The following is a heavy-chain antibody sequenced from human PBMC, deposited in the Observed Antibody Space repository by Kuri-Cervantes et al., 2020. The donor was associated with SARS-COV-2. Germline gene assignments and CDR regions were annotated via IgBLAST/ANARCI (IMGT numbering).Heavy chain of an antibody. CDR2: IIPILGIA. V-gene: IGHV1-69*04. D-gene: IGHD3-10*01. J-gene: IGHJ4*02. Sequence: GGSLRLSCAASGFTFSSYWMSWVRQAPGQGLEWMGRIIPILGIANYAQKFQGRVTITADKSTSTAYMELSSLRSEDTAVYYCARGRGVIISALDYWGQGTLVTVSS. CDR3: ARGRGVIISALDY. CDR1: GFTFSSYW.